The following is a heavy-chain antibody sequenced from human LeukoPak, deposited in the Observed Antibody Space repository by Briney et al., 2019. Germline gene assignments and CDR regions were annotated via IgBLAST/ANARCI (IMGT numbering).Heavy chain of an antibody. Sequence: ASVKVSCKASGYTFTGYYMHWVRQAPGQGLEWMGWIKPNSGGTNYVQKFQGRVTMTRDTSISTAYMELSRLRSDDTAVYYCARVVNCSSTSCYRAFDIWGQGTMVTVSS. D-gene: IGHD2-2*01. CDR3: ARVVNCSSTSCYRAFDI. J-gene: IGHJ3*02. V-gene: IGHV1-2*02. CDR2: IKPNSGGT. CDR1: GYTFTGYY.